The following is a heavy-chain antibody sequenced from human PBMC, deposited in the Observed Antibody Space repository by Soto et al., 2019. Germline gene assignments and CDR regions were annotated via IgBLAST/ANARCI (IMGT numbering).Heavy chain of an antibody. D-gene: IGHD4-4*01. CDR3: AREGVTTGRAQGLDI. Sequence: GGSLRLSCAASGFTVSSTYMSWVRQAPGKGLEWVSVIYSGGSTYYADSVKGRFTISRHNSKNTLYLQMNSLRAEDTAVYYCAREGVTTGRAQGLDIWGQGTMVTVSS. CDR2: IYSGGST. J-gene: IGHJ3*02. CDR1: GFTVSSTY. V-gene: IGHV3-53*04.